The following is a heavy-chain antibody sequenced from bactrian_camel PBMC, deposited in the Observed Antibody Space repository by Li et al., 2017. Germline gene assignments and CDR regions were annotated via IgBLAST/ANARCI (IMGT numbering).Heavy chain of an antibody. CDR1: GFTFSSYV. J-gene: IGHJ4*01. CDR3: ARNEFSIWPEYNF. V-gene: IGHV3S40*01. CDR2: ISGSGGTT. Sequence: DVQLVESGGGTVLRGGSLRLSCAASGFTFSSYVMTWVRQAPGKGLEWVSTISGSGGTTDYADSVKGRFTISRDNAKNMLYLQMTSLKSDDTALYYCARNEFSIWPEYNFWGQGTQ.